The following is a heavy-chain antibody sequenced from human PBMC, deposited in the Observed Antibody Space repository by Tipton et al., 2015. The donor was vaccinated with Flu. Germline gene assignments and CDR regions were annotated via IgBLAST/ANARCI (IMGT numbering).Heavy chain of an antibody. CDR3: AAEGDFWSGSWFDP. Sequence: TLSLTCAVYGGSFSGYYWSWIRQPPGKGLEWIGEINHSGSTNYNPSLKSRVTISVDTSKNQFSLKLSSVTAADTAVYHCAAEGDFWSGSWFDPWGQGTLVTVSS. D-gene: IGHD3-3*01. J-gene: IGHJ5*02. CDR2: INHSGST. CDR1: GGSFSGYY. V-gene: IGHV4-34*01.